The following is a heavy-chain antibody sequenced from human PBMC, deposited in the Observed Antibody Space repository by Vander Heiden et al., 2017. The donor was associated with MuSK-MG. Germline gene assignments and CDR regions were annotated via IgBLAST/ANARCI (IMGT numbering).Heavy chain of an antibody. V-gene: IGHV4-34*01. CDR1: GWSFSGYY. CDR3: ARRMSSGWYWVGFDP. D-gene: IGHD6-19*01. Sequence: QVPLQQWCAGLMKPSETLSLTCAVYGWSFSGYYWGWIRQPAGKGLECIGESNKSGTTNEKPSLKSRVTISVDTSKNQFSLKLSAVTAADTGVYYCARRMSSGWYWVGFDPWGQGTLVTVSS. CDR2: SNKSGTT. J-gene: IGHJ5*02.